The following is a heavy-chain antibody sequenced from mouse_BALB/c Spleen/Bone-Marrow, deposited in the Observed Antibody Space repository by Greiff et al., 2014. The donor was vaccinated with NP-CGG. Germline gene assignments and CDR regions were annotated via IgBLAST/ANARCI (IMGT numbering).Heavy chain of an antibody. Sequence: EVQVVESGGGLVKPGGSPKLPCAASGFTFSDYYMYWVRQTPEKRLEWVATISDGGSYTYYPDSVKGRFTISRDNAKNNLYLQMSSLKSEDTAMYYCARDLITTATSFAYWGQGTLVTVSA. V-gene: IGHV5-4*02. CDR1: GFTFSDYY. CDR3: ARDLITTATSFAY. J-gene: IGHJ3*01. D-gene: IGHD1-2*01. CDR2: ISDGGSYT.